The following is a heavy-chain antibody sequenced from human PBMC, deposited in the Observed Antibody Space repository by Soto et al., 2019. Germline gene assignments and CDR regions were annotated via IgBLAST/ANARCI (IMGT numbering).Heavy chain of an antibody. J-gene: IGHJ6*02. D-gene: IGHD3-16*01. V-gene: IGHV1-18*01. Sequence: QVQLVQSGDEVRKPGSSVKVSCEASGYIFVNYGIAWVRQAPGQGLEWMGWISPDSGNTHYASKVQGRLTMTTDTSTTTAYMDLESLTSDDTAVYYCAMVENYVTPTPQDVWGQGTTVTVSS. CDR2: ISPDSGNT. CDR1: GYIFVNYG. CDR3: AMVENYVTPTPQDV.